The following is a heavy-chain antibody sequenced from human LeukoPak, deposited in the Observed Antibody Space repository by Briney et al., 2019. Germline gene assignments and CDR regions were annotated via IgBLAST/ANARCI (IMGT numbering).Heavy chain of an antibody. J-gene: IGHJ5*02. CDR3: ARTGYADYVYWFDP. CDR1: GFTFSGHG. V-gene: IGHV3-33*01. CDR2: IWYDGSNK. Sequence: GGSLRLSCAASGFTFSGHGMHWVRQAPGRGLEWVAVIWYDGSNKYYADSVKGRFTISRDNSKSTLHLQMNSLRVEDTAIYYCARTGYADYVYWFDPWGQGTLVTVSS. D-gene: IGHD4-17*01.